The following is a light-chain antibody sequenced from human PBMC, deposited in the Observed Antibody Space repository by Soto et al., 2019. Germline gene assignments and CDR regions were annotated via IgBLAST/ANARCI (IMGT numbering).Light chain of an antibody. CDR1: SSDVGADSY. CDR3: SSYAGSNNFVV. J-gene: IGLJ2*01. V-gene: IGLV2-8*01. CDR2: EVS. Sequence: QSVLPQPPSASVAPVPAVTISFTGTSSDVGADSYVSWYQQHPGKAPKLMIYEVSKRPSGVPDRFSGSKSGNTASLTVSGLQAEDEADYYCSSYAGSNNFVVFGGGTQLPF.